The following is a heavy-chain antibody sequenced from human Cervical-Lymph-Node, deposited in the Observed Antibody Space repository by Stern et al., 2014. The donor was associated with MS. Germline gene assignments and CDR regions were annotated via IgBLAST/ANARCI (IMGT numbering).Heavy chain of an antibody. D-gene: IGHD2/OR15-2a*01. J-gene: IGHJ4*02. CDR3: ATNTL. CDR2: IKSKNDGGKI. Sequence: EVHLVESGGGLVKPGGSLRLSCTASGFTFSNAWMSWVRQAPGKGLEWVARIKSKNDGGKIDYSAPGLWRFTISKDETKKTLYLQMNSLKTEDTAMYYCATNTLWGQGTLVTVS. CDR1: GFTFSNAW. V-gene: IGHV3-15*01.